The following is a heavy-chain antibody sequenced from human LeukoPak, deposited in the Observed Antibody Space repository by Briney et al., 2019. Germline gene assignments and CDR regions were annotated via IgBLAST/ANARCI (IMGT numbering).Heavy chain of an antibody. CDR2: IYPGDSDT. CDR3: ARSYGSGSYGGAFDI. D-gene: IGHD3-10*01. Sequence: GESLKISCKGSGYFFTSYWIAWVRQMPGKGLEWMGIIYPGDSDTRYSPSFQGQVTMSADKSISNAYLQWSSLKASDTAMYYCARSYGSGSYGGAFDIWGKGTMVTFST. J-gene: IGHJ3*02. CDR1: GYFFTSYW. V-gene: IGHV5-51*01.